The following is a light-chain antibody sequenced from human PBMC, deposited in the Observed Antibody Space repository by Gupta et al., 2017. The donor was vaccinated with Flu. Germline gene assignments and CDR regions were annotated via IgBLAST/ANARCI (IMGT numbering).Light chain of an antibody. CDR3: QQGSNPPS. J-gene: IGKJ4*01. CDR2: DAY. CDR1: QIGNSF. V-gene: IGKV3-11*01. Sequence: VMPQSPATLSLSPEESATLCCRASQIGNSFFAWYQQTPGPAPRLLIYDAYSRATGIPPMFSSSGSGTDFILTIRSLEPEDFAVYFCQQGSNPPSFGGGTKVEIK.